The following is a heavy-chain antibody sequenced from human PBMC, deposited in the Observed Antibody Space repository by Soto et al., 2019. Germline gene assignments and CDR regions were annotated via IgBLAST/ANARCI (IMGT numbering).Heavy chain of an antibody. CDR1: GFSFNDYA. Sequence: GSLRLSCATSGFSFNDYAMYWVRQAPGQGLKWVAIISSDGHHQFYLDNLRGRFTVSRDNSKNTLYLQMNSLRPEDTAVYYCSRGTYCPQSSGLHADYWGPGTVVTVSS. CDR2: ISSDGHHQ. CDR3: SRGTYCPQSSGLHADY. J-gene: IGHJ4*02. V-gene: IGHV3-30*03. D-gene: IGHD3-22*01.